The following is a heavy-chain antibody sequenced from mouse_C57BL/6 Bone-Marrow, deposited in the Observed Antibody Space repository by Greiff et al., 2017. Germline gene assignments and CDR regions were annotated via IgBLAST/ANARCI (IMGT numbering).Heavy chain of an antibody. CDR2: INPGSGGT. J-gene: IGHJ2*01. D-gene: IGHD3-2*02. V-gene: IGHV1-54*01. CDR1: GYTFTNYL. Sequence: VQLQQSGAELVRPGTSVQVSCKASGYTFTNYLIEWVKQRPGQGLEWIGVINPGSGGTNYNEKFKGKATLTADKSSSTAYLQLSSLTSEDSAVYFCARYHLRRWYFDYWGQGTTLTVSS. CDR3: ARYHLRRWYFDY.